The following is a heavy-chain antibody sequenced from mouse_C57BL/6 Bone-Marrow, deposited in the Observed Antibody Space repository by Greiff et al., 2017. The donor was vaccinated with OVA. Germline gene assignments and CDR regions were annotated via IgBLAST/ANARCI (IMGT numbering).Heavy chain of an antibody. CDR3: ARLPYYSNGFDY. CDR2: INPGSGGT. Sequence: QVQLQQSGAELVRPGTSVKVSCKASGYAFTNYLIEWVKQRPGQGLEWIGAINPGSGGTNYTEKFKGKATLTADKASSTAYMQLSSLTSEDSAVYFCARLPYYSNGFDYWGQGTTLTVSS. V-gene: IGHV1-54*01. CDR1: GYAFTNYL. D-gene: IGHD2-5*01. J-gene: IGHJ2*01.